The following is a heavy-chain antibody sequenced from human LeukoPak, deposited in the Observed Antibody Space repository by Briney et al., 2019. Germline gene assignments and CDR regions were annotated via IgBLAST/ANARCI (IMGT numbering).Heavy chain of an antibody. CDR2: IYYTGDT. J-gene: IGHJ4*02. CDR3: ASPSGGTIRY. Sequence: SETLSLTCGVSGGSISMSNWWSWVRQSPERGLEWIGEIYYTGDTKYNPSLKSRVTISTDKSKNQFSLNLTSVTAADTAVYYCASPSGGTIRYWGQGTLVTVSS. V-gene: IGHV4-4*02. CDR1: GGSISMSNW. D-gene: IGHD1-26*01.